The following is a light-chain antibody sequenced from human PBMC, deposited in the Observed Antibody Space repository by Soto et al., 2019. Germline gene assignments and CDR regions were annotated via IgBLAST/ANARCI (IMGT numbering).Light chain of an antibody. Sequence: EIVLTQSPATLSLSPGERATLSCSASQSVNAYLAWYQQKPGQASRLLIYVASNKATGIPVRFSGSGSGTDFTLTISSLEPEDFAVYYCQHRGRWPRTFGQGTKLEIK. CDR2: VAS. CDR3: QHRGRWPRT. CDR1: QSVNAY. J-gene: IGKJ2*01. V-gene: IGKV3-11*01.